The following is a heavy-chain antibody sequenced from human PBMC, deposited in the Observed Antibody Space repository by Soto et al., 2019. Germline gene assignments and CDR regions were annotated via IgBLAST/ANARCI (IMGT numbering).Heavy chain of an antibody. CDR2: TIPVFNTA. Sequence: QVQLEQSGAEVKKPGSSVKVSCKASGGTLSDHGVAWLRQAPGQGLEWMGGTIPVFNTAKYAQKFQGRVTVNADKSTNIAYMELSSLRSEDTAFYFCVRGVSGSGNYYTGPSAFDIWGQGTMVIVSS. J-gene: IGHJ3*02. V-gene: IGHV1-69*06. CDR3: VRGVSGSGNYYTGPSAFDI. D-gene: IGHD3-10*01. CDR1: GGTLSDHG.